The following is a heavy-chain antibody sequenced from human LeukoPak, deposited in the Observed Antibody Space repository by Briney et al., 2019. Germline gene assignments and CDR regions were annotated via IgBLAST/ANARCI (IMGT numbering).Heavy chain of an antibody. V-gene: IGHV4-39*07. CDR3: ARVTPLPDY. CDR2: IYYSGST. Sequence: SETLSLTCTASGGSISSSSYYWGWIRQPPGKGLEWIGSIYYSGSTYYNPSLKSRVTISVDTSKNQFSLKLSSVTAADTAVYYCARVTPLPDYWGQGTLVTVSS. CDR1: GGSISSSSYY. J-gene: IGHJ4*02.